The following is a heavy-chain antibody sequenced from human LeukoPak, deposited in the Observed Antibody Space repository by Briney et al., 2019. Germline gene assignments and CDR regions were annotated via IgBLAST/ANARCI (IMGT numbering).Heavy chain of an antibody. D-gene: IGHD4-17*01. CDR3: ARGYYGDYPPYFDY. J-gene: IGHJ4*02. Sequence: SGTLSLTCTASGGSISSGSNYWSCIRQPPGQGLEWFGYIYYSGSTYYNPSLKSRVTISVDTSKNQFSLKLSSVTAADTAVYYCARGYYGDYPPYFDYWGQGTLVTVSS. CDR1: GGSISSGSNY. CDR2: IYYSGST. V-gene: IGHV4-30-4*01.